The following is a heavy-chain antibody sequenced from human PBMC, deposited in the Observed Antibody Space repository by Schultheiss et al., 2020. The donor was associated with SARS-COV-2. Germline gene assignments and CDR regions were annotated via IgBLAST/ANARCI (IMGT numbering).Heavy chain of an antibody. J-gene: IGHJ4*02. CDR3: ARDLYGDYEFDY. CDR2: ISHDGYTK. Sequence: GESLKISCAASGFTFSTYAMYWVRQAPGKGLEWVAIISHDGYTKYYADSVKGRFTMSRDNSKNTLYLQMSSLRAEDTAVYYCARDLYGDYEFDYWGQGTLVTVSS. D-gene: IGHD4-17*01. CDR1: GFTFSTYA. V-gene: IGHV3-30*15.